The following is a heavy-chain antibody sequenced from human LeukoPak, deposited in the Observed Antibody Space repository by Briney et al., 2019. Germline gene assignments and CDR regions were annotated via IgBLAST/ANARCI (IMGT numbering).Heavy chain of an antibody. V-gene: IGHV4-4*07. CDR2: IHSTGNT. J-gene: IGHJ6*03. CDR3: ARDSEWFGELFAPGYYMDV. CDR1: DASFSRYY. D-gene: IGHD3-10*01. Sequence: SEALSLTCNVSDASFSRYYWTWVRQPAGKGLEWIGRIHSTGNTNYNPSFKGRVTMSLDMSRNHFFLKLSSVTAADTAVYYCARDSEWFGELFAPGYYMDVWGKGTTVTVSS.